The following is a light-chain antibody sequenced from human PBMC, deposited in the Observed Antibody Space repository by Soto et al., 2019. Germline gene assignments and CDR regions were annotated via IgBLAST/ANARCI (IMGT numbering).Light chain of an antibody. J-gene: IGLJ3*02. CDR2: LEGSGSY. CDR1: SGHSSYI. Sequence: QLVLTQSSSASASLGSSVKLNCTLSSGHSSYIIAWHQQQTGKAPRYLMKLEGSGSYNKGSGVPDRFSGSSSGADRYLTISNLQFEDEADYYCETWDSNIWVFGGGTKLTVL. CDR3: ETWDSNIWV. V-gene: IGLV4-60*02.